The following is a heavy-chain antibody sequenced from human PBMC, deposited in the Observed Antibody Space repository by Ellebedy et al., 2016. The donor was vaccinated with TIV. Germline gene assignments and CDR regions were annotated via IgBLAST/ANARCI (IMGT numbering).Heavy chain of an antibody. V-gene: IGHV3-7*01. CDR1: GFIFTSYW. Sequence: GESLKISCAASGFIFTSYWMTWVRQAPGRGLEWVANINQDGSEKYYVDSVKGRFTISRDNADNSLYLQMDSLRAEDTAVYYCARPFHPNSNFYGMPDYWGQGTLVTVSS. J-gene: IGHJ4*02. D-gene: IGHD1-1*01. CDR2: INQDGSEK. CDR3: ARPFHPNSNFYGMPDY.